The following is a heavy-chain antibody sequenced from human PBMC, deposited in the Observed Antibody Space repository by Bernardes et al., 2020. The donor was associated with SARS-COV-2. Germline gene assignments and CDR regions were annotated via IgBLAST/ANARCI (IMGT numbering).Heavy chain of an antibody. CDR3: AADLGYCGGDCFDY. J-gene: IGHJ4*02. D-gene: IGHD2-21*01. CDR1: GFTFTSSA. CDR2: IVVGSGNT. Sequence: SVKASCKASGFTFTSSAMQWVRQARGQRLEWIGWIVVGSGNTNYAQKFQERVTITRDMSTSTAYMELSSLRSEDTAVYYCAADLGYCGGDCFDYWGQGTLVTVSS. V-gene: IGHV1-58*02.